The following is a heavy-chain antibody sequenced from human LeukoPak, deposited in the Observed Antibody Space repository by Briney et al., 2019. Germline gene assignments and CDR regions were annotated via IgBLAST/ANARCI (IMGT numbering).Heavy chain of an antibody. CDR3: AKHLYDSGAYYFDY. Sequence: PGGSLRLSCVASGFTFSNYGMSWVRQAPGKRLQWVSAVSGSGGSTYHADSVKGRFTISRDNSKNTMYLQMNSLRAEDTALYYCAKHLYDSGAYYFDYWGQGTLVTVSS. J-gene: IGHJ4*02. V-gene: IGHV3-23*01. CDR1: GFTFSNYG. CDR2: VSGSGGST. D-gene: IGHD3-22*01.